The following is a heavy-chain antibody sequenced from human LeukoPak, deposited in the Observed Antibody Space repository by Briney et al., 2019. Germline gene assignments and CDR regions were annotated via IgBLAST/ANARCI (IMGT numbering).Heavy chain of an antibody. V-gene: IGHV3-74*01. Sequence: AGGSLRLSCAASGFTFSRYWMQWVRQAPGKGLVWVSRINNDGISTTYADSVKGRFTISRDNAKNTLYLQMNSLRAADTPVYYCARDRPLLGGGYYGLDVWGQGTPVTVSS. CDR1: GFTFSRYW. CDR2: INNDGIST. CDR3: ARDRPLLGGGYYGLDV. D-gene: IGHD3-10*01. J-gene: IGHJ6*02.